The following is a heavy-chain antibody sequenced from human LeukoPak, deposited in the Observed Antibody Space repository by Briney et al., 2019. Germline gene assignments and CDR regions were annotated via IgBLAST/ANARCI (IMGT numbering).Heavy chain of an antibody. CDR1: GGSISSYY. D-gene: IGHD3-22*01. J-gene: IGHJ4*02. Sequence: SETLSLTCTVSGGSISSYYWSWIRQSPSRGLEWLGRTYYRSKWYNDYAVSVKSRITINPDTSKNQFSLQLNSVTPEDTAVYYCAREDYDSSGYLLRFGYWGQGTLVTVSS. V-gene: IGHV6-1*01. CDR3: AREDYDSSGYLLRFGY. CDR2: TYYRSKWYN.